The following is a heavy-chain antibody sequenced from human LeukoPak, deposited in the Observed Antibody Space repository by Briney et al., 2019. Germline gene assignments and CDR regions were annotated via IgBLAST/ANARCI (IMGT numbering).Heavy chain of an antibody. CDR3: AKGITSGNYSGLFDY. CDR1: GFTFDDYA. Sequence: GGSLRLSCAASGFTFDDYAMHWVRQAPGKGLEWVSLISWDGGSTHYVDSVKGRFTISRDNSKNSLYLQMNSLRAEDTALYYCAKGITSGNYSGLFDYWGQGNLVTVSS. J-gene: IGHJ4*02. V-gene: IGHV3-43D*03. CDR2: ISWDGGST. D-gene: IGHD1-26*01.